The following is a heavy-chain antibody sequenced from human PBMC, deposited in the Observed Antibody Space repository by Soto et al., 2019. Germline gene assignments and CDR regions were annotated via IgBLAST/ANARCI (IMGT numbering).Heavy chain of an antibody. CDR3: AREVMAGPVLGFDS. D-gene: IGHD3-16*01. Sequence: SETLSVRWSVYCGSVSGGGYYWIWIRQPHGHGXEWIGYFFYSGRIKYNPSVKNRVTMSLATSNNLFSLKLSSVTPADTALYYCAREVMAGPVLGFDSWGQGPLVTVSS. J-gene: IGHJ4*02. CDR1: CGSVSGGGYY. V-gene: IGHV4-61*08. CDR2: FFYSGRI.